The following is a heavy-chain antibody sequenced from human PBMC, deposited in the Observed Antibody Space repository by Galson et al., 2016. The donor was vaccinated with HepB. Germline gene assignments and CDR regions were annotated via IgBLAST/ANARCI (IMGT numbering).Heavy chain of an antibody. CDR3: VRDVFVSGKFAEFTCWYFDL. CDR2: ISRTHRTI. V-gene: IGHV3-48*02. J-gene: IGHJ2*01. CDR1: GFNFSIYS. Sequence: SLRLSCAASGFNFSIYSINWVRQAPGKGLEWISYISRTHRTIYFADSVKGRFTSSRDNVKNSLYLQMNSLRDEDTAVYYCVRDVFVSGKFAEFTCWYFDLWGRGTLVTVSS. D-gene: IGHD3-10*01.